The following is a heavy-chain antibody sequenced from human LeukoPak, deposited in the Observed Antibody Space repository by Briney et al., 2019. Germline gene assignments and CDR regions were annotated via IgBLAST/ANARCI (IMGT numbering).Heavy chain of an antibody. D-gene: IGHD3-3*01. Sequence: PSETLSLTCTVSGGSTSSSNFYWGWIRQSPGMGLEWIGGIHYSGNTYYNPSLKSRVTISIDTSKNQFSLKLSSVTAADTAVYYCARLGAGPTYYDFWSGYSSFYFDYWGQGTLVTVSS. CDR2: IHYSGNT. J-gene: IGHJ4*02. V-gene: IGHV4-39*01. CDR1: GGSTSSSNFY. CDR3: ARLGAGPTYYDFWSGYSSFYFDY.